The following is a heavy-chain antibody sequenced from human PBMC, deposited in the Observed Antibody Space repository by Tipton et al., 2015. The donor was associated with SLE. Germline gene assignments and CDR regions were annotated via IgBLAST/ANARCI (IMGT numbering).Heavy chain of an antibody. CDR1: GFTLSNYV. Sequence: SLRLSRAASGFTLSNYVMNWVRQAPGKGLEWVSVISSSGDAPYYADSVRGRFTISRDNSKNTLYLQMNGLRAEDTAVYHCATPGGRGFSPWDNWGPGTLVTVSS. CDR3: ATPGGRGFSPWDN. CDR2: ISSSGDAP. V-gene: IGHV3-23*01. D-gene: IGHD2-15*01. J-gene: IGHJ4*02.